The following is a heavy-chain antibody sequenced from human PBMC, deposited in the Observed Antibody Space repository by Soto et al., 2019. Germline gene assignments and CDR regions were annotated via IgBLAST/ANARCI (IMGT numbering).Heavy chain of an antibody. Sequence: QVQLVESGGGVVQPGGSLRLSCATSGFTFSDSGMHWVRQAPGKGLEWVAVIWSDGSDKSYADSVEGRFTISKENSKTPLYFQMNRLGAEDTGVFYGVRSNRYRGSSGWGGGFDYWGQGTLVTVSS. CDR2: IWSDGSDK. D-gene: IGHD6-6*01. J-gene: IGHJ4*02. V-gene: IGHV3-33*01. CDR3: VRSNRYRGSSGWGGGFDY. CDR1: GFTFSDSG.